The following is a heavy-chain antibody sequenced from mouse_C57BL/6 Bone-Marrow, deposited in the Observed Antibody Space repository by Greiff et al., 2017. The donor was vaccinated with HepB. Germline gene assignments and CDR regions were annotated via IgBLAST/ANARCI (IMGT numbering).Heavy chain of an antibody. V-gene: IGHV3-6*01. CDR1: GYSITSGYY. Sequence: EESGPGLVKPSQSLSLTCSVTGYSITSGYYWNWIRQFPGNKLEWLGYISYDGSNNYNPSLKNRISITRDTSKNQFFLKLNSVTTEDTATYYCAREDGYDSAWFAYWGQGTLVTVSA. CDR2: ISYDGSN. CDR3: AREDGYDSAWFAY. D-gene: IGHD2-2*01. J-gene: IGHJ3*01.